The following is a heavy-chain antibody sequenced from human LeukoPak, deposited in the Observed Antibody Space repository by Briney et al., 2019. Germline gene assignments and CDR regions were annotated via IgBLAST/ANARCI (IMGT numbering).Heavy chain of an antibody. V-gene: IGHV3-48*02. CDR2: ISSSSSTI. CDR1: GFTFSSYS. Sequence: GGSLRLSCAASGFTFSSYSMNWVRQAPGKGLEWVSYISSSSSTIYYTDSVKGRFTISRDNTKNSLYLKRNSVRDEDTAVYSGEREENWIWNLWGQGTLVTVSS. CDR3: EREENWIWNL. D-gene: IGHD1-7*01. J-gene: IGHJ4*02.